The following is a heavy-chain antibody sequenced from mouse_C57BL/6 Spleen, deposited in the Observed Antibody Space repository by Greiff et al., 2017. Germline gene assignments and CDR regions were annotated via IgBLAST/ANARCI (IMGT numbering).Heavy chain of an antibody. Sequence: QVQLQQPGAELVKPGASVKLSCKASGYTFTSYWMHWVKQRPGQGLEWIGMIHPNSGSTNYNEKFKSKATLTVDKSSSTAYMQLSSLTSEDSAGYYCARWSSWGLYAMDYWGQGTSVTVSS. J-gene: IGHJ4*01. CDR3: ARWSSWGLYAMDY. CDR2: IHPNSGST. D-gene: IGHD3-1*01. CDR1: GYTFTSYW. V-gene: IGHV1-64*01.